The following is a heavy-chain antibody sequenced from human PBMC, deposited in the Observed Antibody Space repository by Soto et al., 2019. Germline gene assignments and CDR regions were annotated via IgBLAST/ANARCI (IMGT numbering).Heavy chain of an antibody. Sequence: ASVKVSCKASAYTLTNYVISWVRQSPGQGLEWLGWISPYNGNTNYAQKFQGRVTMTTDTSTSTAYMDLRSLRSDDTAVYFCAIEVAGVVTAIGNAFDIWGQGTMVTVSS. CDR3: AIEVAGVVTAIGNAFDI. V-gene: IGHV1-18*01. CDR2: ISPYNGNT. CDR1: AYTLTNYV. J-gene: IGHJ3*02. D-gene: IGHD5-18*01.